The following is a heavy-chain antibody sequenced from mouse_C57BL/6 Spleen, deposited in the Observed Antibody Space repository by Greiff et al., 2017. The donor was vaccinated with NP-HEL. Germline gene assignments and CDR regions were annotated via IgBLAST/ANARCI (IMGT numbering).Heavy chain of an antibody. V-gene: IGHV1-85*01. CDR1: GYTFTSYD. CDR2: IYPRDGST. Sequence: VQLQQSGPELVKPGASVKLSCKASGYTFTSYDINWVKPRPGQGLEWIGWIYPRDGSTKYNEKFKGKATLTVDTSSSTAYMELHSLTSEDSAVYFCARKGGLYQYYFDYWGQGTTLTVSS. CDR3: ARKGGLYQYYFDY. J-gene: IGHJ2*01.